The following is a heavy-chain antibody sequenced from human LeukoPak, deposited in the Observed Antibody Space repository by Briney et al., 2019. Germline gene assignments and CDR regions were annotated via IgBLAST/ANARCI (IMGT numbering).Heavy chain of an antibody. J-gene: IGHJ4*02. CDR3: ARGALLVVATTVDY. CDR1: GFTFSSYA. CDR2: ISYDGSNK. V-gene: IGHV3-30*04. Sequence: GGSLRLSCAASGFTFSSYAMHWVRQAPGKGLEWVAVISYDGSNKYYADSVKGRFTISRDNSKNTLCLQMNSLRAEDAAVYYCARGALLVVATTVDYWGQGTLVTVSS. D-gene: IGHD5-12*01.